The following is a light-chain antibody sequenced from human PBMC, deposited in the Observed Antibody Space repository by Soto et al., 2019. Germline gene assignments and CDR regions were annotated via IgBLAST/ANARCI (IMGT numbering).Light chain of an antibody. CDR2: EAY. J-gene: IGLJ1*01. Sequence: QSALTQPPSVSGSPGQSVTISCTGTSNDIGRYNRVSWYQQPPGTAPKLMIYEAYNRPSGVPDRFSGSKSGNTASLTISGLQAEDEADYYCSSYTSSSTPYVFGTGTNLTVL. CDR1: SNDIGRYNR. V-gene: IGLV2-18*02. CDR3: SSYTSSSTPYV.